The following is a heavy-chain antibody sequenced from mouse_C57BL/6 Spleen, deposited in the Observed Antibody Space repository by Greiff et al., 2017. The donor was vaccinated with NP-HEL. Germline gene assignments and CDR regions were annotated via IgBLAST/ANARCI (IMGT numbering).Heavy chain of an antibody. Sequence: QVQLKESGPGILQPSQTLSLTCSFSGFSLSTFGMGVGWIRQPSGKGLEWLAHIWWDDDKYYNPALKSRLTISKDTSKNQVFLKIANVDTADTATYYCARTYYYGSSWYFDVWGTGTTVTVSS. CDR2: IWWDDDK. CDR3: ARTYYYGSSWYFDV. CDR1: GFSLSTFGMG. D-gene: IGHD1-1*01. J-gene: IGHJ1*03. V-gene: IGHV8-8*01.